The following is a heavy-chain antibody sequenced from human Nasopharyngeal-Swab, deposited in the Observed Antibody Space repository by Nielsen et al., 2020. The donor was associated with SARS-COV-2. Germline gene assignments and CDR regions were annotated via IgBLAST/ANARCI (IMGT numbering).Heavy chain of an antibody. D-gene: IGHD6-13*01. CDR3: ARDQGSSWYTYYYYYVMDV. V-gene: IGHV3-30-3*01. CDR2: ISYDGSKK. J-gene: IGHJ6*02. Sequence: GGSLRLSCAASGFTFSSYAMHWVRQAPGKGLEWVAVISYDGSKKYYADSVKGRFTISRDNSKNTLYLQMNSLRAEDTAVYYCARDQGSSWYTYYYYYVMDVWGQGTTVTVSS. CDR1: GFTFSSYA.